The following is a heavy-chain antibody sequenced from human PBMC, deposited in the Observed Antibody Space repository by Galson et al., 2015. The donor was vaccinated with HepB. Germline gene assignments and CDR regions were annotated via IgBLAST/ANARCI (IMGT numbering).Heavy chain of an antibody. D-gene: IGHD3-9*01. CDR1: GYTFTGYY. Sequence: SVKVSCKASGYTFTGYYMHWVRQAPGQGLEWMGWINPNSGGTNYAQKFQGRVTMTRDTSISTAYMELSRLRSDDTAVYYCARDEGAWLDYYYYYGMDVWGQGTTVTVSS. V-gene: IGHV1-2*02. CDR3: ARDEGAWLDYYYYYGMDV. CDR2: INPNSGGT. J-gene: IGHJ6*02.